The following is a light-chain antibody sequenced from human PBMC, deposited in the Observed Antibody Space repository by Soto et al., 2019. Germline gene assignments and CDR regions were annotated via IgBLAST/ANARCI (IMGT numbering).Light chain of an antibody. V-gene: IGKV3-15*01. CDR3: QQYSLWRT. J-gene: IGKJ1*01. CDR1: ERVKSN. Sequence: EVVMTQFPATPSVSPRERATLSCRASERVKSNLGWYQKKPGQRPRLLIYDASTRAIGIQPRFSGSGSGTEFTLTLSSLQSEDFADYYRQQYSLWRTFGQGTKVDIK. CDR2: DAS.